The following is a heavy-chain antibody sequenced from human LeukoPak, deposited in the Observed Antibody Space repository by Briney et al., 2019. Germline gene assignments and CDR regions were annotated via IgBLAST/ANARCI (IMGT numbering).Heavy chain of an antibody. CDR2: IYYSGST. Sequence: SETLSLTCTVSGGSISSSSYYWGWIRQPPGKGLEWIGSIYYSGSTYYNPSLKSRVTISVDTSKNQLSLKLSSVTAADTAVYYCARVMGASWFFYLDVWGKGTTVTVSS. D-gene: IGHD3-16*02. CDR1: GGSISSSSYY. J-gene: IGHJ6*03. V-gene: IGHV4-39*07. CDR3: ARVMGASWFFYLDV.